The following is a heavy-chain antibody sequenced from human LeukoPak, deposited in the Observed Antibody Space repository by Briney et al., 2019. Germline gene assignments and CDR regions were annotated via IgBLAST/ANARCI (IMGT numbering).Heavy chain of an antibody. J-gene: IGHJ4*02. CDR1: GFTFSTYG. CDR3: AKGPYYGSGTFDY. D-gene: IGHD3-10*01. V-gene: IGHV3-30*18. Sequence: GRSLRLSCAASGFTFSTYGMHWVRQAPGKGLEWVAVISYDGSDKYYADSVEGLFTIPRDNSNNMLYLQMNSLRAEDTAVYYCAKGPYYGSGTFDYWGQGTLVTVSS. CDR2: ISYDGSDK.